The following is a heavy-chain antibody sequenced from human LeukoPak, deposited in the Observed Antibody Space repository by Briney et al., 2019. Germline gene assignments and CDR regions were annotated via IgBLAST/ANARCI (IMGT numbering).Heavy chain of an antibody. J-gene: IGHJ4*02. D-gene: IGHD1-26*01. Sequence: GGSLRLSCAASGFTFSDYYMSWIRQAPGKGLEWVSYISSSGSTIYYADSVKGRFTISRDNAKNSLYLQMNSLRAEDTAVYYCAKLLVGAVNPNFDYWGQGTLVTVSS. CDR1: GFTFSDYY. CDR3: AKLLVGAVNPNFDY. V-gene: IGHV3-11*01. CDR2: ISSSGSTI.